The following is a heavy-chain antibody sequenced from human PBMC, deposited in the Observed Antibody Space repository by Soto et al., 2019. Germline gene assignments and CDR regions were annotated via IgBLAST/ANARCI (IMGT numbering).Heavy chain of an antibody. V-gene: IGHV1-18*01. CDR2: ISAYNGNT. J-gene: IGHJ4*02. D-gene: IGHD2-15*01. CDR3: ARGGTPIDD. CDR1: GYTFTNFG. Sequence: QVQLVQSGAEVKKPGASVKVSCKASGYTFTNFGISWVRQAPGQGLEWMGWISAYNGNTNYAQKFQGRVTMTTDTSTMRAYMEVRSLRFDVPAVYFCARGGTPIDDWGQGTLVTVSS.